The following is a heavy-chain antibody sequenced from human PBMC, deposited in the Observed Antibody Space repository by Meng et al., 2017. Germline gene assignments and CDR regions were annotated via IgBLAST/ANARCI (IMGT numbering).Heavy chain of an antibody. V-gene: IGHV1-3*01. Sequence: QGQLVPAAAEVQKPGASVKVSCKAPGYTFTSYAMHWVRQAPGQRLEWMGWINAGNGNTKYSQKFQGRVTITRDTSASTAYMELSSLRSEDTAVYYCARDLGAGVVTAINYWGQGTLVTVSS. CDR1: GYTFTSYA. D-gene: IGHD2-21*02. CDR3: ARDLGAGVVTAINY. J-gene: IGHJ4*02. CDR2: INAGNGNT.